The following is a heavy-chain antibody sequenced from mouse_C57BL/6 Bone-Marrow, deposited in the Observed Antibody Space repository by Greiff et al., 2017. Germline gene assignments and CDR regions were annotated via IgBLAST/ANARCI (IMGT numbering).Heavy chain of an antibody. Sequence: VQLQQSVAELVRPGASVKLSCTASGFNIKNTYMHWVKQRPEQGLEWIGRIDPANGNTKYAPKFQGKATITADTSSNTAYLQLSILTSEDTALCYCARRDYYGISLFDYWGQGTTLTVSS. D-gene: IGHD1-1*01. V-gene: IGHV14-3*01. CDR3: ARRDYYGISLFDY. CDR2: IDPANGNT. J-gene: IGHJ2*01. CDR1: GFNIKNTY.